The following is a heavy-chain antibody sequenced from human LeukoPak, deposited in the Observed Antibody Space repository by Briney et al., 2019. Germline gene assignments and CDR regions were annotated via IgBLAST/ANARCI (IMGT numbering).Heavy chain of an antibody. CDR3: AREWMAGAFDI. CDR2: ISAYNGNT. V-gene: IGHV1-18*01. D-gene: IGHD5-12*01. J-gene: IGHJ3*02. CDR1: GYTFTSYG. Sequence: ASVKVSCKASGYTFTSYGISWVRQAPGQGLEWMGWISAYNGNTNYAQKFQGRVTMTRDMSTSTVYMELSSLRSEDTAVYYCAREWMAGAFDIWGQGTMVTVSS.